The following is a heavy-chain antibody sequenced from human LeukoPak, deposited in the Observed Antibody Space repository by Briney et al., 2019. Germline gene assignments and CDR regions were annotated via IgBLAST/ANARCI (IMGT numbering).Heavy chain of an antibody. J-gene: IGHJ4*02. CDR3: VKDGRRSPPC. V-gene: IGHV3-23*01. CDR2: INGGGGST. Sequence: GGSLRLSCAASGFTLSHYVMSWVRQAPGKRPERVSGINGGGGSTFYAESVKGRFTISRDNSKNTLYLQMSTLRVEDSAVYYCVKDGRRSPPCWGQGTRVTVSS. D-gene: IGHD2-15*01. CDR1: GFTLSHYV.